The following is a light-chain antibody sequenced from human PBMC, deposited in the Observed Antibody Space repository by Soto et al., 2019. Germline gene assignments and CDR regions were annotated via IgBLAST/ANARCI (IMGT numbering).Light chain of an antibody. J-gene: IGKJ5*01. Sequence: EIVLTQSPGTLSLSPGERATLSCRASQSVSSSYLAWYQQKPGQAPRLLIYGASSRATGIPDRFSGSGSGTDFTLTISRLEPEDVAVYYCQQYGSSPPFGPGTRLEIK. CDR3: QQYGSSPP. CDR2: GAS. V-gene: IGKV3-20*01. CDR1: QSVSSSY.